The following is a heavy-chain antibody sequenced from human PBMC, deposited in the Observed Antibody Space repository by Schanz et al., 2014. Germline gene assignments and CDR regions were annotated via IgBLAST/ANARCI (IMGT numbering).Heavy chain of an antibody. CDR1: GDSISSAY. D-gene: IGHD1-26*01. Sequence: QVQLQESGPGLVEPSQTLSLTCTVSGDSISSAYWSWIRQHPGKGLEWIGFIYYRGNTYYNPALMSRVSISLGPSKTQFFLNLNSLTAADTAVYYCARDPEPDWFDPWGQGTLVTVSS. CDR3: ARDPEPDWFDP. J-gene: IGHJ5*02. CDR2: IYYRGNT. V-gene: IGHV4-31*03.